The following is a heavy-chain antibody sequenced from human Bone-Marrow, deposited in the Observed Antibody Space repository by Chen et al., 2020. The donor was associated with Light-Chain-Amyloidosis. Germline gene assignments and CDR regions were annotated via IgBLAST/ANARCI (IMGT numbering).Heavy chain of an antibody. CDR2: IYHTGST. CDR3: AAVQGGDFDY. CDR1: GFSISSGYY. J-gene: IGHJ4*02. V-gene: IGHV4-38-2*01. Sequence: QVQLQESGPGLVKPSETLSITCAVSGFSISSGYYWGWIRQSPGEGLEWIGSIYHTGSTYYTPSLEGRVTISVDTSKNQFSLKLRSVTAADTAVYYCAAVQGGDFDYWGRGTLVTVSS. D-gene: IGHD1-1*01.